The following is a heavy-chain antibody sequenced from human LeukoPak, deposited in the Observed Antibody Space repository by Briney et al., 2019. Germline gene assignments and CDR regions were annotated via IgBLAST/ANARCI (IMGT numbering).Heavy chain of an antibody. Sequence: GGSLRLSCAASGFTFSSYAMHWVRQAPGKGLEWVAVISYDGSNKYYADSVKGRFTISRDNSKNTLYLQMNSLRAEDTAVYYCAGTRVREMRAIPRDSYPDRNYFDYWGQGTLVTVSS. J-gene: IGHJ4*02. CDR2: ISYDGSNK. V-gene: IGHV3-30-3*01. CDR1: GFTFSSYA. CDR3: AGTRVREMRAIPRDSYPDRNYFDY. D-gene: IGHD2-2*02.